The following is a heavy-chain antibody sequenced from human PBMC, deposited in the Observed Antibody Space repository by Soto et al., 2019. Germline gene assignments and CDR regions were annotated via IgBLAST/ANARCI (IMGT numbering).Heavy chain of an antibody. CDR3: ARDSDCGGDCYIDY. CDR2: TYYRSNWYN. D-gene: IGHD2-21*02. V-gene: IGHV6-1*01. J-gene: IGHJ4*02. Sequence: SQTPSLTCAISGDSVSSDSPPWNWIRQSPSRVLEWLGRTYYRSNWYNDYAVSVKIRITINPYTSTNQFSLQLNSVTPEDTAVYYCARDSDCGGDCYIDYWGQGTLVTVS. CDR1: GDSVSSDSPP.